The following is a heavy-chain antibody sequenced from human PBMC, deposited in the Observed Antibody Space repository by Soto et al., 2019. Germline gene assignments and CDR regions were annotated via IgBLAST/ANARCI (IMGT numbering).Heavy chain of an antibody. CDR1: GFTFSSYA. V-gene: IGHV3-23*01. CDR2: ISGSGGST. CDR3: AKRRGLLWFGEEYYFDY. J-gene: IGHJ4*02. D-gene: IGHD3-10*01. Sequence: GGSLRLSCAASGFTFSSYAMSWVRQAPGKGLEWVSAISGSGGSTYYADSVKGRFTISRDNSKNTLYLQMNSLRAEDTAVYYCAKRRGLLWFGEEYYFDYWGQGTLVTVSS.